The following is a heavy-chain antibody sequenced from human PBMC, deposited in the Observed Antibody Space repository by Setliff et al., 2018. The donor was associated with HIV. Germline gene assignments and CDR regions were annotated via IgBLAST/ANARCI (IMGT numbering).Heavy chain of an antibody. J-gene: IGHJ4*02. D-gene: IGHD6-6*01. CDR1: GVSVGSGDYY. V-gene: IGHV4-31*03. Sequence: NPSETLSLTCSVSGVSVGSGDYYWHWIRQHPEKALEWIGYIFHSGDTYYNPSLKSRISMSVDTSKNQFSLELTSLTAADTAAYYCATRPRIAARPFDYWGQGMLVTVSS. CDR3: ATRPRIAARPFDY. CDR2: IFHSGDT.